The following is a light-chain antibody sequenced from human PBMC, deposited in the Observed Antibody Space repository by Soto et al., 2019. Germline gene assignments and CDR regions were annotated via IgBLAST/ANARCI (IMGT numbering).Light chain of an antibody. CDR1: QSVSSY. V-gene: IGKV3-11*01. Sequence: ELVLTQSPATLSLSPGERATLSCRASQSVSSYLAWYQQKPGQAPRLLIYDASNRATGIPARFSGSGAGTDFPLTISSLGPEDFAVYYCQQRSNWPLAFGGGTKVEIK. J-gene: IGKJ4*01. CDR2: DAS. CDR3: QQRSNWPLA.